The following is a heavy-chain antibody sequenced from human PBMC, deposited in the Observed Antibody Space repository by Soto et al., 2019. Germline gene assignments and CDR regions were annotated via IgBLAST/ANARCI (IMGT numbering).Heavy chain of an antibody. Sequence: ASVKVSCKGSGYSFTNYDINWVRQASGQGLEWVGWMNPSSGNTGYAQKFQGRVTLTMNTSISTAFMELNSLTYEDTAMYYCAXXXXXAGGLAMTFGVVPLYYFDHWGQGALVTVSS. V-gene: IGHV1-8*01. J-gene: IGHJ4*02. CDR2: MNPSSGNT. CDR3: AXXXXXAGGLAMTFGVVPLYYFDH. CDR1: GYSFTNYD. D-gene: IGHD3-3*01.